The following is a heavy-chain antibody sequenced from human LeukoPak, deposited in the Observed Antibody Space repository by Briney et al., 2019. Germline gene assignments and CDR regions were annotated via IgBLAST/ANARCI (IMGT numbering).Heavy chain of an antibody. CDR2: INLNSGGT. J-gene: IGHJ5*02. CDR3: AREGGAYCSSTSCSFEKYNWFDP. CDR1: GYTFTGYY. V-gene: IGHV1-2*06. D-gene: IGHD2-2*01. Sequence: ASVKVSCKASGYTFTGYYMHWVRQAPGQGLEWMGRINLNSGGTNYAQKFQGRVTMTRDTSISTAYMELSRLRSDDTAVYYCAREGGAYCSSTSCSFEKYNWFDPWGQGTLVTVSS.